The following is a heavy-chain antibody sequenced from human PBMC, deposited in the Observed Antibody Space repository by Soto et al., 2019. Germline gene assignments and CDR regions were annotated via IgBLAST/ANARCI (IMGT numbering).Heavy chain of an antibody. CDR3: GRHTRYDFWSGYYSNHDAFDI. J-gene: IGHJ3*02. D-gene: IGHD3-3*01. Sequence: SETLSLTCTVSGGSISSYYWSWIRQPPGKGLEWIGYIYYSGSTNYNPSLKSRVTISVDTSKNQFSLKLSSVTAADTAVYYCGRHTRYDFWSGYYSNHDAFDIWGQGTMVTVSS. CDR2: IYYSGST. CDR1: GGSISSYY. V-gene: IGHV4-59*08.